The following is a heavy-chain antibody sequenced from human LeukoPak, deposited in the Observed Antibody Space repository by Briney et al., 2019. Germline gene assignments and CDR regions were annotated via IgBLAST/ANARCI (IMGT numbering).Heavy chain of an antibody. CDR2: IYYSGST. Sequence: SETLSLTCTVSGGSISSYYWSWIRQPPGKGLEWIGYIYYSGSTNYNPSLKSRVTISVDTSKNQFSLKLSSVTAADTAVYYCARFSNFVSDIWGQGTMVTVSS. D-gene: IGHD1-1*01. J-gene: IGHJ3*02. CDR1: GGSISSYY. CDR3: ARFSNFVSDI. V-gene: IGHV4-59*08.